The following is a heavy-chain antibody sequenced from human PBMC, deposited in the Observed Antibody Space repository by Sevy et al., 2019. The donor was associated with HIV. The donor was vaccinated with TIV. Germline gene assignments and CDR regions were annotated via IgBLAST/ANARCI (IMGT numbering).Heavy chain of an antibody. D-gene: IGHD3-10*01. Sequence: GGSLRLSCAASGFSFSSYNMNWVRQAPGKGLEWVSGISRRSDYIYYAGSVKGRFTSSRDNAKNSLFLQMNSLRPEDTGVYYCVKEGRDDFNPYFDYWGQGALVTVSS. CDR2: ISRRSDYI. CDR3: VKEGRDDFNPYFDY. V-gene: IGHV3-21*01. CDR1: GFSFSSYN. J-gene: IGHJ4*02.